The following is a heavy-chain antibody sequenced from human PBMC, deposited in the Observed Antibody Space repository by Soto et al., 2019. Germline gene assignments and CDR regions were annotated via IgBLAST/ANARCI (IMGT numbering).Heavy chain of an antibody. V-gene: IGHV4-4*02. Sequence: PSETLSLTCAVFGGSISSSNWWSWVRQPPGKGLEWIGEIYHSGNSNYNPSLKSRVTISVDKSKNQFSLKLSSVTAADTAVYYCARTHGSGTYYNGAQGFDPWGQGTLVTVSS. CDR1: GGSISSSNW. J-gene: IGHJ5*02. D-gene: IGHD3-10*01. CDR3: ARTHGSGTYYNGAQGFDP. CDR2: IYHSGNS.